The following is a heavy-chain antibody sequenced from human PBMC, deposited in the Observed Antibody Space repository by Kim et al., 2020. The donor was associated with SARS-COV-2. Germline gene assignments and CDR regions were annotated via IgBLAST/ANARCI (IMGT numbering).Heavy chain of an antibody. Sequence: GGSLRLSCAASGFTFSNYWVTWVRQAPGKGLEWVANINQDATEKHYVDSVKGRFTISRDNAKNSLYLQMDSLRVEDTAMYYCTTGRRNGYWGQGTLVTVSS. V-gene: IGHV3-7*01. D-gene: IGHD2-8*01. CDR3: TTGRRNGY. J-gene: IGHJ4*02. CDR1: GFTFSNYW. CDR2: INQDATEK.